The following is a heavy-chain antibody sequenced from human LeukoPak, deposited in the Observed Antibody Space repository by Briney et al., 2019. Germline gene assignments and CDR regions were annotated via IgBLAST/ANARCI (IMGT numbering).Heavy chain of an antibody. V-gene: IGHV3-30*04. Sequence: GGSLRLSCAASGFTFSSYAMHWVRQAPGRGLEWVAVISYDGSNKYYADSVKGRFTISRDNSKNTLYLQMNSLRAEDTAVYYCAKVPFRYDSSGFGAFDIWGQGTMVTVSS. CDR3: AKVPFRYDSSGFGAFDI. CDR2: ISYDGSNK. CDR1: GFTFSSYA. J-gene: IGHJ3*02. D-gene: IGHD3-22*01.